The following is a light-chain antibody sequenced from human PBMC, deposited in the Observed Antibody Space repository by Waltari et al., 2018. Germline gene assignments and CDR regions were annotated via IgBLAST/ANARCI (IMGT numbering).Light chain of an antibody. Sequence: QSALTQPPSASGSPGQSVTISCTGTSGDIGAYNSVNWYRQHPGKVPKLMIYDVNRRPSGVPSRFSGSKSGNTASLTVSGLQPEDEAVYYCNSFAGSDTVVFGGGTTLPVL. CDR2: DVN. V-gene: IGLV2-8*01. J-gene: IGLJ2*01. CDR3: NSFAGSDTVV. CDR1: SGDIGAYNS.